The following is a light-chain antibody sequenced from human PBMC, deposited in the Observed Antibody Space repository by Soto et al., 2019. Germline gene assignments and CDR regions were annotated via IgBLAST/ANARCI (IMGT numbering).Light chain of an antibody. CDR3: PLWYNSGDHVYV. J-gene: IGLJ1*01. Sequence: SYELTQPPSVSVAPGQTATITCGGNNIGSKSVHWYQQRPGQAPVLVVFDNSDRRSGISERFSGSNSGNTATLTISRVEAGHEADYYPPLWYNSGDHVYVFGSGTKVTVL. V-gene: IGLV3-21*02. CDR2: DNS. CDR1: NIGSKS.